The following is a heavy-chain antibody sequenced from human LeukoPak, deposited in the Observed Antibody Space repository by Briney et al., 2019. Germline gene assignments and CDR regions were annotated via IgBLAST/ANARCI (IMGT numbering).Heavy chain of an antibody. V-gene: IGHV1-2*02. CDR1: GYTFTGYY. J-gene: IGHJ4*02. Sequence: GASVKVSCKASGYTFTGYYIHWVRQAPGQGLEWMGWINPSTGGTNYAQKFQGRVTMTRDTSISTAYMDLSRLRSDDTAIYYCATDTPPYCNGGSCYFDWGQGTLVTVSS. D-gene: IGHD2-15*01. CDR3: ATDTPPYCNGGSCYFD. CDR2: INPSTGGT.